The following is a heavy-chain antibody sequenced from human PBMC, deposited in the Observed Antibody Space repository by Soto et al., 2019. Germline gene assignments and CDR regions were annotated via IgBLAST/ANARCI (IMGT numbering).Heavy chain of an antibody. CDR2: MYYSGST. CDR1: GGSISSYY. V-gene: IGHV4-59*08. CDR3: ASMGYHYGSGSYSSDYFDY. J-gene: IGHJ4*02. Sequence: SETLSLTCTVSGGSISSYYWSWIRQPPGKGLEWIGFMYYSGSTHYNPSLKSRVTISLDTSKNQFSLNLRSVTAADTAVYYCASMGYHYGSGSYSSDYFDYWGQGTLVTVSS. D-gene: IGHD3-10*01.